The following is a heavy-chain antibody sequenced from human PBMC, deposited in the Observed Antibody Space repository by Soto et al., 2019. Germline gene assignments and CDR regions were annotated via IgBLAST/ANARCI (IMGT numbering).Heavy chain of an antibody. V-gene: IGHV1-18*01. Sequence: QVHLVQSGAEVKKPGASVKVSCQASGYAFTTYGITWVRQAPGQGLEWMGWISAHNGNTNYAQKLQGRVNVTRDTSPSTAYMELRRLRSDDTAVYFCARGRDGDYWGQGALVTVSS. J-gene: IGHJ4*02. D-gene: IGHD6-6*01. CDR2: ISAHNGNT. CDR1: GYAFTTYG. CDR3: ARGRDGDY.